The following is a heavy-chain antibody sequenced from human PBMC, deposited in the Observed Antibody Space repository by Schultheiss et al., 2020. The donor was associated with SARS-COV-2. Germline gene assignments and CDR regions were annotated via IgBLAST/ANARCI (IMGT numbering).Heavy chain of an antibody. CDR2: IGTAGDT. V-gene: IGHV3-13*01. CDR3: AKGGGGYYDYYYGMDV. Sequence: GGSLRLSCAASGFTFSSYDMHWVRQATGKGLEWVSAIGTAGDTYYPGSVKGRFTISRENAKNSLYLQMNSLRAGDTAVYYCAKGGGGYYDYYYGMDVWGQGTTVTVSS. D-gene: IGHD3-3*01. CDR1: GFTFSSYD. J-gene: IGHJ6*02.